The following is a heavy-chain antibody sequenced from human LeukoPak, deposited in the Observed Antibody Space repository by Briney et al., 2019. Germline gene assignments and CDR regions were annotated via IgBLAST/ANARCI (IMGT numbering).Heavy chain of an antibody. J-gene: IGHJ4*02. D-gene: IGHD6-19*01. CDR3: ARVGSGGAWFDF. V-gene: IGHV4-59*01. CDR1: SVSLTNYY. Sequence: SETLSLPCTVSSVSLTNYYWSWIRQPPGKGLEWIGYIFFSGTTNYNPPLKSRVTISVDTSKNQFSLKMTSVTAADTAVYFCARVGSGGAWFDFWGQGTLVTVSS. CDR2: IFFSGTT.